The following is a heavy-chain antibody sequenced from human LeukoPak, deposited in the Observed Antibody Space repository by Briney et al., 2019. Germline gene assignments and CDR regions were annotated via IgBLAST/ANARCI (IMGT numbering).Heavy chain of an antibody. CDR1: GFTFGSYS. J-gene: IGHJ4*02. CDR2: ISSSSSYI. V-gene: IGHV3-21*01. Sequence: GGSLRLSCAASGFTFGSYSMNWVRQAPGKGLEWVSSISSSSSYIYYADSVKGRFTISRDNAKNSLYLQMNSLRAEDTAVYYCARGDTSCLNYWGQGTLVTVSS. D-gene: IGHD2-2*01. CDR3: ARGDTSCLNY.